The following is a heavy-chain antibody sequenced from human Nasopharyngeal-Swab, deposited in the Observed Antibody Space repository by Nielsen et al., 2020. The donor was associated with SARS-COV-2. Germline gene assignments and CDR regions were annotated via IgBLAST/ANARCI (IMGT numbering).Heavy chain of an antibody. Sequence: GGSLRLSCAASGFTFDDYAMHWVRQAPGQGLECVSGISWNSGSIGYVESVKGRFTISRDNAKNSLYLQMNSLRDEDTAVYYCARTDVGAAGYYFDYWGQGTLVTVSS. CDR3: ARTDVGAAGYYFDY. V-gene: IGHV3-9*01. J-gene: IGHJ4*02. CDR2: ISWNSGSI. CDR1: GFTFDDYA. D-gene: IGHD1-26*01.